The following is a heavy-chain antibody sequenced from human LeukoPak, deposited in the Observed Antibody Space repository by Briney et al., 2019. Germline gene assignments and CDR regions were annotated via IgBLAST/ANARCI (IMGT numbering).Heavy chain of an antibody. CDR1: GFTFSSYA. Sequence: GGSLRLSCAASGFTFSSYAMSWVRQAPGKGLEWVAVMSYDGSSEYYADSVKGRFTISRDNPKKTLFLQMNNLRADDTAVYYCAEDHTPTGRDYWGQGTLVTVSS. V-gene: IGHV3-30*18. CDR2: MSYDGSSE. D-gene: IGHD4-17*01. CDR3: AEDHTPTGRDY. J-gene: IGHJ4*02.